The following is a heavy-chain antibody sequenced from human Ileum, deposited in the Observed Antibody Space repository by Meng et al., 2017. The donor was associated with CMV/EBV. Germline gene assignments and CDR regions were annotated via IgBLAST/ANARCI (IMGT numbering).Heavy chain of an antibody. D-gene: IGHD2-2*01. CDR1: GFTFSTYS. V-gene: IGHV3-23*01. CDR2: ISGSGVST. J-gene: IGHJ4*02. Sequence: SGFTFSTYSMNWVRQAPGKGLEWVSTISGSGVSTYYADSVKGRFTISRDNSKNTLYLQMNSLRAEDTAIYFCASPGEICSSASCNLDSWGQGTLVTVSS. CDR3: ASPGEICSSASCNLDS.